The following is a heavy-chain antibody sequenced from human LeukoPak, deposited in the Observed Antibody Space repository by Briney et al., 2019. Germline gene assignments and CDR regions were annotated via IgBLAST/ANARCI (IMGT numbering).Heavy chain of an antibody. D-gene: IGHD2-21*02. CDR3: ARGSAVVVTAIDYYYYGMDV. CDR2: INHSGST. V-gene: IGHV4-34*01. Sequence: PSETLSLTCAVYGGFFSGYYWSWIRQPPGKGLEWIGEINHSGSTNYNPSLKSRVTISVDTSKNQFSLKLSSVTAADTAVYYCARGSAVVVTAIDYYYYGMDVWGQGTTVTVSS. J-gene: IGHJ6*02. CDR1: GGFFSGYY.